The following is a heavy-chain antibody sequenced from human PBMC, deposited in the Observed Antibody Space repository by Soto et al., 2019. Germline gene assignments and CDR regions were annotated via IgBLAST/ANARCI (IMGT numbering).Heavy chain of an antibody. D-gene: IGHD3-10*01. CDR3: ALAAVREIMAQESSGMAV. CDR2: IMPTVDSA. V-gene: IGHV1-69*01. CDR1: GGPLSDYA. Sequence: QVQLVQSGAEVKTPGSSVKVSCKASGGPLSDYAISLVRQAPGQGIEWMGGIMPTVDSANYAQKFQGRLNISADESSCTANLELSSLRSDDTSVYDGALAAVREIMAQESSGMAVWGQVTTVIVSS. J-gene: IGHJ6*02.